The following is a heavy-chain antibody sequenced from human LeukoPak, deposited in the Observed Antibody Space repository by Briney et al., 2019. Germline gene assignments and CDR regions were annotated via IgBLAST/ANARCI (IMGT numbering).Heavy chain of an antibody. D-gene: IGHD6-6*01. CDR3: ARVEHEYSSSNWFDP. V-gene: IGHV4-4*09. CDR2: IYTSGST. Sequence: SETLSLTCTVSGGSISSYYWSWIRQPPGKGLEWIGYIYTSGSTNYNPSLKSRVTISVDTPKNQFSLKLSSVTAADTAVYYCARVEHEYSSSNWFDPWGQGTLVTVSS. CDR1: GGSISSYY. J-gene: IGHJ5*02.